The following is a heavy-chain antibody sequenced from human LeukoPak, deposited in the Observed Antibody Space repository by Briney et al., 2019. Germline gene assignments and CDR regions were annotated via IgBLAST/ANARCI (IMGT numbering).Heavy chain of an antibody. CDR1: GFTFSSYA. CDR2: ISYDGSNK. CDR3: ARAPIAAAGPEFDY. D-gene: IGHD6-13*01. V-gene: IGHV3-30-3*01. Sequence: XRSLRLSCAASGFTFSSYAMHWVRQAPGKGLEWVAVISYDGSNKYYADSVKGRFTISRDNSKNTLYLQMNSLRAEDTAVYYCARAPIAAAGPEFDYWGQGTLVTVSS. J-gene: IGHJ4*02.